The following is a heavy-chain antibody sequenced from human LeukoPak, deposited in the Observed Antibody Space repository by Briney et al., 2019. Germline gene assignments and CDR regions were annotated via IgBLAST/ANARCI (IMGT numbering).Heavy chain of an antibody. J-gene: IGHJ3*02. CDR3: AKGETVLAYCGGDCYDDAFDI. D-gene: IGHD2-21*01. CDR2: ISGSGGST. CDR1: GFTLSSYW. Sequence: GGSLRLSCAASGFTLSSYWMSWVRQAPGKGLEWVSAISGSGGSTYYADSVKGRFTISRDNSKNTLYLQMNSLRAEDTAVYYCAKGETVLAYCGGDCYDDAFDIWGQGTMVTVSS. V-gene: IGHV3-23*01.